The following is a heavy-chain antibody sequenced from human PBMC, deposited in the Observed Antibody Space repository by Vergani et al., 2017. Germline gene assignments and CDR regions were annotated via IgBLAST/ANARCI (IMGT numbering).Heavy chain of an antibody. CDR3: ARLYGRDSSGSKYFDY. CDR2: IHPADSDT. V-gene: IGHV5-51*01. J-gene: IGHJ4*02. D-gene: IGHD3-22*01. CDR1: GYSFTNYW. Sequence: EVQLVQSGAEVKKPGESLKISCQISGYSFTNYWIGWVRQMPGEGLEWMGIIHPADSDTRYSPSFKGKVTISVDKSISTAYLQRSSLRASDSAMYYCARLYGRDSSGSKYFDYWGQGTLVTVSS.